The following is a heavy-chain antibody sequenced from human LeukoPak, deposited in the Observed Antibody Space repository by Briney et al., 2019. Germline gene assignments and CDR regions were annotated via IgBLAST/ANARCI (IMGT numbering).Heavy chain of an antibody. V-gene: IGHV5-51*01. Sequence: GESLKISCKGSGYSFANYWIGWVRQMPGKGLEWMGIIYPGDSDTRYSPSFQGQVTISADKSITTAFLQWTSLKASATAMLYFARREGGWYLDYWGEGTLVTVSS. CDR2: IYPGDSDT. CDR1: GYSFANYW. J-gene: IGHJ4*02. D-gene: IGHD6-19*01. CDR3: ARREGGWYLDY.